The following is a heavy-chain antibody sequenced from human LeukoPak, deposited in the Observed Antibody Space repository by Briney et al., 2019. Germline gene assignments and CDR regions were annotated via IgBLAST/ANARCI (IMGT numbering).Heavy chain of an antibody. V-gene: IGHV4-38-2*02. D-gene: IGHD2-2*01. CDR1: GYSISSGYQ. CDR2: IYHSGSA. J-gene: IGHJ5*02. Sequence: PSETLSLTCAVSGYSISSGYQWAWIRQSPGKGLEWIGSIYHSGSAHYNPSLKSRVTISVETSKNQFSLKMYSVTAADTAVYYCARDPRWLTPDCTSTSCYENYFDPWGLGTLVTVSS. CDR3: ARDPRWLTPDCTSTSCYENYFDP.